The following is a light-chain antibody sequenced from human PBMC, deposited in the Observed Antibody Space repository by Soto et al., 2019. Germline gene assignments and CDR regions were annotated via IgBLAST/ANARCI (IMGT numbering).Light chain of an antibody. CDR1: QSVSSSY. V-gene: IGKV3D-7*01. Sequence: VVTQGPGVVPLSPGEIETLSCRASQSVSSSYLSWYQQKPGQAPRLLIYGASTRATGIPARFSGSGSGTDCTLTISSLQPEDVATYYCQQSYSTTLTFSQGTKVDIK. CDR2: GAS. CDR3: QQSYSTTLT. J-gene: IGKJ1*01.